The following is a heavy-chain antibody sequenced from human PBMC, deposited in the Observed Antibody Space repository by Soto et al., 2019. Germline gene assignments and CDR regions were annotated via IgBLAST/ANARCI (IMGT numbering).Heavy chain of an antibody. J-gene: IGHJ6*02. V-gene: IGHV3-33*01. CDR1: GFTFSSYG. Sequence: VGSLRLSCAASGFTFSSYGMHWVRQAPGKGLEWVAVIWYDGSNKYYADSVKGRFTISRDNSKNTLYLQTNSLRAEDTAVYYCARDRDYYGMDVWGQGTTVTVSS. CDR2: IWYDGSNK. CDR3: ARDRDYYGMDV.